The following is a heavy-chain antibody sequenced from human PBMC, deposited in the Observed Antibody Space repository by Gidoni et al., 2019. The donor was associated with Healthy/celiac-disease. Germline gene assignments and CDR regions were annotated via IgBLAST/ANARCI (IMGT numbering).Heavy chain of an antibody. CDR3: ARDMGDDGGYDPFDY. CDR2: ISAYNGNT. CDR1: GSTFTSYG. J-gene: IGHJ4*02. Sequence: QVQLVQSGAAVTKPGASVKVSCKASGSTFTSYGLSWVRHATGQGLEWMGWISAYNGNTNYAQKLQGRVTMTTDTSTSTAYMELRSLRSDDTAVYYCARDMGDDGGYDPFDYWGQGTLVTVSS. D-gene: IGHD5-12*01. V-gene: IGHV1-18*01.